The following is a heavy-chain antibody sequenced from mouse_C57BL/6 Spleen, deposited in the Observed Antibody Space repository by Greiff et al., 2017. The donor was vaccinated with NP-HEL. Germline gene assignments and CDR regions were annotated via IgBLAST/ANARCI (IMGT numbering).Heavy chain of an antibody. D-gene: IGHD3-2*02. CDR3: ASLDSSGYYAMDY. V-gene: IGHV1-61*01. CDR2: IYPSDSET. Sequence: VQLQQPGAELVRPGSSVKLSCKASGYTFTSYWMDWVKQRPGQGLEWIGNIYPSDSETHYNQKFKDKATLTVDKSSSTAYMQLSSLTSEDSAVYYCASLDSSGYYAMDYWGQGTSVTVSS. J-gene: IGHJ4*01. CDR1: GYTFTSYW.